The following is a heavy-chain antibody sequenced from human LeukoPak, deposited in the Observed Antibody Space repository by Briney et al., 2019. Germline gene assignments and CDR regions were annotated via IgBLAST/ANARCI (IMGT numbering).Heavy chain of an antibody. CDR1: GFTFTSYW. CDR2: INDDGNTT. J-gene: IGHJ3*02. V-gene: IGHV3-74*01. D-gene: IGHD3-9*01. Sequence: PGGSLRLSCAASGFTFTSYWMHWVRQATEKGLVWVSRINDDGNTTTYAGLVKRRFTVSRDNAKNTWYLQISRLRAEDTAAYYCARKSMTGTFAFDIWGHGTMVTVSS. CDR3: ARKSMTGTFAFDI.